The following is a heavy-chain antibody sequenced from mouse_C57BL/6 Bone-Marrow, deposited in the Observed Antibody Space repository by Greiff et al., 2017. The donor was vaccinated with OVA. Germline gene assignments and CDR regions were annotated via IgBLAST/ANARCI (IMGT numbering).Heavy chain of an antibody. J-gene: IGHJ1*03. CDR3: ARSLYDYDEGWYFDV. CDR2: IYPGSGST. CDR1: GYTFTSYW. Sequence: VQLQQPGAELVKPGASVKMSCKASGYTFTSYWITWVKQRPGQGLEWIGDIYPGSGSTNYNEKFTSKATLTVDTSSSTAYMQLSSLTSEDSAVYYCARSLYDYDEGWYFDVWGTGTTVTVSS. V-gene: IGHV1-55*01. D-gene: IGHD2-4*01.